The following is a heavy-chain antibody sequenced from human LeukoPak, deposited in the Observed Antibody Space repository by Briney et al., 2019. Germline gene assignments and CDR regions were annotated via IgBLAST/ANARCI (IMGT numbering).Heavy chain of an antibody. V-gene: IGHV3-53*01. J-gene: IGHJ3*02. CDR1: GFTVSSNY. CDR2: IYSGGST. Sequence: GGTLRLSGAASGFTVSSNYMSWVRQALGKGLEWVSVIYSGGSTYYADSVKGRFTISRDNSKNTLYLQMNSLRAEDTAVYYCARAYSRHDAFDIWGQGTMVTVSS. CDR3: ARAYSRHDAFDI. D-gene: IGHD6-13*01.